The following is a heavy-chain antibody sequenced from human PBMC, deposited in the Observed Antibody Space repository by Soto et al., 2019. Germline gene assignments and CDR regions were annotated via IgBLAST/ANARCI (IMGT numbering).Heavy chain of an antibody. CDR3: ARDRHNNFFDP. V-gene: IGHV4-59*01. CDR1: GGSISSYY. D-gene: IGHD6-6*01. Sequence: SETLSLTCTVSGGSISSYYWNWIRQPPGKGLEWIGYIYYSGSTNYNPSLKSRVTISVDTSKNQFSLKLSSVTAADTAIYYCARDRHNNFFDPWGQGTPVTVS. CDR2: IYYSGST. J-gene: IGHJ5*02.